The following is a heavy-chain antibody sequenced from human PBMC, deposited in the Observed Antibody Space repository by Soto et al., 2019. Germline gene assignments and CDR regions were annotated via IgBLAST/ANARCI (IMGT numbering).Heavy chain of an antibody. J-gene: IGHJ4*02. CDR1: GFTFSSYW. V-gene: IGHV3-74*01. D-gene: IGHD3-22*01. CDR3: ARAQHYYDSSGYYPYFDY. CDR2: INSDGSST. Sequence: EVQLVESGGGLVQPGWSLRLSCAASGFTFSSYWMHWFRQAPGKGLVWVSRINSDGSSTSYADSGKGRFTISRDNAKNTLYLQMNSLRAEDTAVYYCARAQHYYDSSGYYPYFDYWGQGTLVTVSS.